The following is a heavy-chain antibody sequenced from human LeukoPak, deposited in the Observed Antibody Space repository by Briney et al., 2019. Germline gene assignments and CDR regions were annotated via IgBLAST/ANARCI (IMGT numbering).Heavy chain of an antibody. CDR2: ISYDGSNK. Sequence: GGSLRLSCAASGFTFSSYAMHWVRQAPGKGLEWVAVISYDGSNKYYADSVKGRFTISRDNSKNALYLQMNSLRAEDTAVYYCARSLDGCIQTYYFDYWGQGTLVTVSS. D-gene: IGHD5-24*01. V-gene: IGHV3-30*04. CDR1: GFTFSSYA. CDR3: ARSLDGCIQTYYFDY. J-gene: IGHJ4*02.